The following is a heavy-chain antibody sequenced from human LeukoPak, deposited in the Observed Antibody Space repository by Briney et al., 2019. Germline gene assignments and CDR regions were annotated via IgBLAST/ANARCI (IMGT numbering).Heavy chain of an antibody. V-gene: IGHV4-34*01. J-gene: IGHJ3*02. CDR3: ARSQNRAPITIFGVVLPRDAFDI. D-gene: IGHD3-3*01. Sequence: PSETLSLTCAVYGGSFSGYYWSWIRQPPGKGLEWIGEINHSGSTNYNPSLKSRVTISVDTSKNQFSLKMSSVTAADTAVYYCARSQNRAPITIFGVVLPRDAFDIWGQGTMVTVSS. CDR2: INHSGST. CDR1: GGSFSGYY.